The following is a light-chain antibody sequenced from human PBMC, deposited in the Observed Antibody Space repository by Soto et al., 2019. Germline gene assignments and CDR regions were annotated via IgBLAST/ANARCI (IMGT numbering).Light chain of an antibody. V-gene: IGLV8-61*01. CDR3: VLYMGSGIWL. Sequence: QTVVTQEPSFSVSPGRTVTLTCGLSSGSVSTSSYPSWYQQTPGQAPRTLIYSTDTRSSGVPDRFSGSILGNKAALTITGAQADDESGYYCVLYMGSGIWLFGGGTKLTVL. CDR2: STD. CDR1: SGSVSTSSY. J-gene: IGLJ3*02.